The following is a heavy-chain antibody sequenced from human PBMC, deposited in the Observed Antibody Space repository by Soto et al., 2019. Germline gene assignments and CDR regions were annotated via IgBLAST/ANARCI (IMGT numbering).Heavy chain of an antibody. Sequence: PSETLSLTCSVSGGSISSYYCSWFRQPPGKGLEWIGHMHYGGNSDYNPSLRSRVTISVDTSKNQFSLKLSSVTAADTAVYYCARDLYYDSSGYYYGWFDPWGQGTLVTVSS. D-gene: IGHD3-22*01. CDR1: GGSISSYY. J-gene: IGHJ5*02. CDR3: ARDLYYDSSGYYYGWFDP. CDR2: MHYGGNS. V-gene: IGHV4-59*01.